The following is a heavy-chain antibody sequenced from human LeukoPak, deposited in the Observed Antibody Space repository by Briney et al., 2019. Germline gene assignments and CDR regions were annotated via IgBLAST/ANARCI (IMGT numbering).Heavy chain of an antibody. Sequence: GGSLRLSCAASGFTFSVYYMSWIRQAPGKGLEWVSYISSSSSYTNYADSVKGRFTISRDNAKNSLYLQMNSLRAEDTAVYYCASVSSWGYYFDYWGQGTLVTVSS. D-gene: IGHD2-2*01. J-gene: IGHJ4*02. V-gene: IGHV3-11*06. CDR3: ASVSSWGYYFDY. CDR1: GFTFSVYY. CDR2: ISSSSSYT.